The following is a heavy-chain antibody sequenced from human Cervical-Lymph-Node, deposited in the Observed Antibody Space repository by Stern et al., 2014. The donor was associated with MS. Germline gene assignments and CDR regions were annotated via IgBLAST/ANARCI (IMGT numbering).Heavy chain of an antibody. V-gene: IGHV1-69*01. D-gene: IGHD5-24*01. CDR1: GDTFGTYT. CDR2: IIPIFGTA. J-gene: IGHJ4*02. CDR3: AREGKARNGYNNPFDY. Sequence: VQLVQSGAEVRKPGSSVKVSCKASGDTFGTYTFSWVRQAPGQGLEWIGGIIPIFGTANYAQKFQGTVTITADESTNTGYLELSSLRSEDTAVYYCAREGKARNGYNNPFDYWGQGTLVTVSS.